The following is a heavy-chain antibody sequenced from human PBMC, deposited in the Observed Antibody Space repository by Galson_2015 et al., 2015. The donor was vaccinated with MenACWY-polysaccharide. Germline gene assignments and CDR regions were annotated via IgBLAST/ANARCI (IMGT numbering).Heavy chain of an antibody. CDR2: ISASGIT. CDR1: GGSVSSGSYY. Sequence: TLSLTCTVSGGSVSSGSYYWSRLRQPAGKGLEWIGRISASGITNYNPSLKSRVTISVDTSKNQFSLKLSSVTAADTAVYYCARDRGSAWYSVWFDPWGQGTLVTVSS. J-gene: IGHJ5*02. D-gene: IGHD6-19*01. V-gene: IGHV4-61*02. CDR3: ARDRGSAWYSVWFDP.